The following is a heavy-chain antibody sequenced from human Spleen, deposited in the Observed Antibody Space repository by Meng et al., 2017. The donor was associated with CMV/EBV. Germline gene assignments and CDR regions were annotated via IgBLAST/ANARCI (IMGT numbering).Heavy chain of an antibody. J-gene: IGHJ4*02. Sequence: GAFSSYAITWVRQAPGQGLEWMGGIITMYGTSNYAQNFQGRVTITADDSTSSVYMELSTLRSDDTAVYYCAKRAAVAGYRSYYFDSWGQGTLVTVSS. V-gene: IGHV1-69*01. CDR2: IITMYGTS. D-gene: IGHD6-19*01. CDR1: GAFSSYA. CDR3: AKRAAVAGYRSYYFDS.